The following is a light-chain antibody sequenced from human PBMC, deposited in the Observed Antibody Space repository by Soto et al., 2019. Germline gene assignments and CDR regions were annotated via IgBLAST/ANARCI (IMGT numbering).Light chain of an antibody. CDR1: QSLLHGNGYNY. J-gene: IGKJ5*01. Sequence: DVVMTQSPLSLPVTPGEPASICCRSSQSLLHGNGYNYLDWYLQKPGQSPQLLIYLGSNRASGVPDRFSGSGSGTDFTLKISRVEAEDVGVYYCMQALQNPVTFGQGTRLEIK. CDR2: LGS. V-gene: IGKV2-28*01. CDR3: MQALQNPVT.